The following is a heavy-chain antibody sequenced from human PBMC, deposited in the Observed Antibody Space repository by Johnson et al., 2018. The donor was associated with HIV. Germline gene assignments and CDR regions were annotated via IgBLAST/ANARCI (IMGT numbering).Heavy chain of an antibody. J-gene: IGHJ3*02. V-gene: IGHV3-53*01. CDR3: ARAYIYGAFDI. CDR2: IYSGGRT. CDR1: GFTVSNNF. D-gene: IGHD3-16*01. Sequence: VQLVESGGGLMQPGGSLRLSCVASGFTVSNNFMSWVRQAPGKGLEWVSVIYSGGRTYYTDSVKGRFTISRDTAKNTLYLQMNSLRDEDTAVYYCARAYIYGAFDIWGQGTMVTVSS.